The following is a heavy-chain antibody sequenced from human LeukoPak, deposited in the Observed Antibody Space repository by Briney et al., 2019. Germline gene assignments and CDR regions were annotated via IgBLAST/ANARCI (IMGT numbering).Heavy chain of an antibody. V-gene: IGHV1-2*02. CDR3: ARSLVPES. D-gene: IGHD6-13*01. J-gene: IGHJ5*02. Sequence: ASVKVSCKASGYTFTSYGISWVRQAPGQGLEWMGWINPNSGGTNYAQKFQGRVTMTRDTSITTAYMELSRLRSDDTAVYYCARSLVPESWGQGTLVTVSS. CDR2: INPNSGGT. CDR1: GYTFTSYG.